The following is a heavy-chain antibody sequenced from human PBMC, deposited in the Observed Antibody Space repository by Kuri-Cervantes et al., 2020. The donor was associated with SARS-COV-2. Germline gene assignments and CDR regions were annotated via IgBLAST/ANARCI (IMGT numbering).Heavy chain of an antibody. CDR2: ISSSGSTI. CDR1: GFTFSDYY. V-gene: IGHV3-11*04. CDR3: ASPQPSGYSYGHDAFDI. D-gene: IGHD5-18*01. Sequence: GESLKISCAASGFTFSDYYMSWLRQAPGKGLEWVSYISSSGSTIYYADSVKGRFTISRDNATNSLYLQMNSLRAEDTAVYYCASPQPSGYSYGHDAFDIWGQGTMVTVSS. J-gene: IGHJ3*02.